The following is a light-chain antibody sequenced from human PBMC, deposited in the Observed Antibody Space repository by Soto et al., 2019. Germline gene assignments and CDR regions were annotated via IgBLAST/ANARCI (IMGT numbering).Light chain of an antibody. V-gene: IGLV2-11*01. Sequence: QSVLTQPRSVSGSPGQSVTISCTGTSSDVGGYNYVSWYQQHPGKAPKLMIHNVSKRHSGVTARFSGSKSGNTASLTISGLQADDEAEYYCCSYAGRYSDVVFGGGTKVTVL. CDR2: NVS. CDR1: SSDVGGYNY. CDR3: CSYAGRYSDVV. J-gene: IGLJ2*01.